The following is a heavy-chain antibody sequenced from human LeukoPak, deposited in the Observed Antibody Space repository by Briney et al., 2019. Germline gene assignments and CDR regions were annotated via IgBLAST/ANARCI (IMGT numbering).Heavy chain of an antibody. CDR1: GFTFSSYA. J-gene: IGHJ4*02. V-gene: IGHV4-39*07. CDR2: IYYSGST. CDR3: ARDRGIAAAGYSDY. D-gene: IGHD6-13*01. Sequence: PGGSLRLSCAASGFTFSSYAMSWVRQPPGKGLEWIGSIYYSGSTYYNPSLESRVTISVDTSKNQFSLKLSSVTAADTAVYYCARDRGIAAAGYSDYWGQGTLVTVSS.